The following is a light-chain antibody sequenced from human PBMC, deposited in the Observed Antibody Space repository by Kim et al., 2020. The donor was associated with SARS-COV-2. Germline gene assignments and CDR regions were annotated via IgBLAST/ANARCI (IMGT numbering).Light chain of an antibody. CDR2: GAS. CDR1: QDISDF. J-gene: IGKJ2*01. CDR3: QKYDSVPFT. V-gene: IGKV1-27*01. Sequence: GDRVTITCRASQDISDFLAWYQQQPGKVPKLLIYGASTLQPGVPSRFSGSGSATEFTLTISSLQPEDVATYYCQKYDSVPFTFG.